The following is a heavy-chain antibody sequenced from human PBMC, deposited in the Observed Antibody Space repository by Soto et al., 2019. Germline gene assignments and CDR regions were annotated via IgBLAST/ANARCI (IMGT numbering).Heavy chain of an antibody. CDR3: ARQDYSNYRGGMDV. D-gene: IGHD2-2*01. Sequence: LKISCKTSGYSFTSHWIAWVRQMPGKGLEWMGIIYPSDSDIRYRPSFQGQVTISVDKSISTAYLQWSSLKASDTTTYYCARQDYSNYRGGMDVWGQGTTVTVSS. CDR2: IYPSDSDI. V-gene: IGHV5-51*01. CDR1: GYSFTSHW. J-gene: IGHJ6*02.